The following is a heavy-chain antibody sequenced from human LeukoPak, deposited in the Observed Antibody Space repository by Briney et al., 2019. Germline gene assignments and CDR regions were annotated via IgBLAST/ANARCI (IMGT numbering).Heavy chain of an antibody. D-gene: IGHD6-19*01. V-gene: IGHV6-1*01. CDR3: ARGIAVAGTGWFFDL. Sequence: SQTLSLTCAISGDSVSSNSAAWNWIRQSPPRGLEWLARTYYRSKWYNDYAVSVKSRIIIIPDTSKNQFSLQLNSVTPEDTAVYFCARGIAVAGTGWFFDLWGRGTLVTVSS. CDR1: GDSVSSNSAA. CDR2: TYYRSKWYN. J-gene: IGHJ2*01.